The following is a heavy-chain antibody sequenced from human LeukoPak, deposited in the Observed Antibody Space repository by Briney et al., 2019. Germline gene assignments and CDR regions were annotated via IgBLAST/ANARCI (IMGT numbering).Heavy chain of an antibody. CDR3: ARDHWSHYYGSGGQNYFDP. V-gene: IGHV1-18*01. J-gene: IGHJ5*02. CDR2: ISPYNGYT. Sequence: ASVKVSCKASGYTFTTYGISWVRQAPGRGLEWMGWISPYNGYTNYALKLQGRVTMTTDTSTNTAYMDLRSLRSDDTAVYYCARDHWSHYYGSGGQNYFDPWGQGTLVIVSS. D-gene: IGHD3-10*01. CDR1: GYTFTTYG.